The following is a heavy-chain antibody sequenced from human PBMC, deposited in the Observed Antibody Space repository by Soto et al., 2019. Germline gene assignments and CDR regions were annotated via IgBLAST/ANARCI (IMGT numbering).Heavy chain of an antibody. Sequence: QVRLQESGPGLVKPSETLSLTCTVSGGSFSNHTWRWIRQPPGKGLEWVGYVYSGGSTNYNPSLKSRLTMSKDASRNQISMRLTSVTAADTAVYFCARDFDLWSDNLASYGMDVWGQGITVTVSS. V-gene: IGHV4-59*11. D-gene: IGHD3-3*01. CDR3: ARDFDLWSDNLASYGMDV. CDR2: VYSGGST. J-gene: IGHJ6*02. CDR1: GGSFSNHT.